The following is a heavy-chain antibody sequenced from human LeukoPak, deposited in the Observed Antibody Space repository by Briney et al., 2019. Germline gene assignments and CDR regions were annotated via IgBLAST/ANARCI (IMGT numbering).Heavy chain of an antibody. CDR2: IWYDGSNK. CDR3: ATELEWPFDY. CDR1: GFTFSSYG. J-gene: IGHJ4*02. Sequence: GGSLRLSCAASGFTFSSYGMHWVRQAPGKGLEWVAVIWYDGSNKYYADSVKGRFTISRDNSKNTLYLQMNSLRAENTAVYYCATELEWPFDYWGQGTLVTVSS. V-gene: IGHV3-33*01. D-gene: IGHD1-1*01.